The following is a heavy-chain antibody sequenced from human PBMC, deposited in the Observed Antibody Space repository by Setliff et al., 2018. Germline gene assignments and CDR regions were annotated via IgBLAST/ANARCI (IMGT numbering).Heavy chain of an antibody. CDR2: IYSSGRT. D-gene: IGHD1-26*01. CDR3: ARAPPNRYSGGYEYFYMDV. J-gene: IGHJ6*03. Sequence: PSETLSLTCTVSGGSISSYYWIWIRQPPGKGLEWIGYIYSSGRTNYNPSLKSRVTLSVDTSNNQFSLKVSSVTAADTAVYYCARAPPNRYSGGYEYFYMDVWGKGTTVTVSS. CDR1: GGSISSYY. V-gene: IGHV4-4*08.